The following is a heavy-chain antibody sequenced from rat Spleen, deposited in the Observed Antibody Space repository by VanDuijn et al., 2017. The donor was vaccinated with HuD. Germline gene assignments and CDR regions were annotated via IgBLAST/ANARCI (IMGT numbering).Heavy chain of an antibody. V-gene: IGHV5-7*01. CDR1: GFTFSDYY. Sequence: EVQLVESGGGLVQPGRSLKVSCVASGFTFSDYYMAWVRQAPKKGLEWVASISYDVSSTYYRDSVKGRFTISRDNAKSTLYLQMASLNSEDTATYYCARQSYGRDYWGQGVMVTVSS. J-gene: IGHJ2*01. CDR2: ISYDVSST. CDR3: ARQSYGRDY. D-gene: IGHD4-2*01.